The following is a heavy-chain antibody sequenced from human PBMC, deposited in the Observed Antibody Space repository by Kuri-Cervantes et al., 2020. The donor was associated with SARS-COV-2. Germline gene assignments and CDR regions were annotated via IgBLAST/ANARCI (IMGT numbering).Heavy chain of an antibody. CDR1: GFTFSDYY. D-gene: IGHD5-12*01. CDR3: ARGSSGYDLTFDY. CDR2: ISSSSSYT. J-gene: IGHJ4*02. Sequence: GGSLRLSCEASGFTFSDYYMSWIRQAPGKGLEWVSYISSSSSYTNYADSVKGRFTISRDNAKNSLYLKMNSLRAEETAVYYCARGSSGYDLTFDYWGQGTLVTVSS. V-gene: IGHV3-11*06.